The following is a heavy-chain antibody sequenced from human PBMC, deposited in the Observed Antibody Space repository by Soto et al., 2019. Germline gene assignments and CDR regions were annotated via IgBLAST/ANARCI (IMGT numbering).Heavy chain of an antibody. Sequence: QVQLVESGGGVVQPGRSLRLSCVASGFPFSTYGMHWVRQAPGKGLEWVAMIWNDGSNKYYTDSMKDRFTISRDNSRNTLYLQMNSLRDDDSAVYYCATALNDMPASHIWGQGTMVTVSS. CDR2: IWNDGSNK. D-gene: IGHD1-1*01. CDR3: ATALNDMPASHI. CDR1: GFPFSTYG. V-gene: IGHV3-33*03. J-gene: IGHJ3*02.